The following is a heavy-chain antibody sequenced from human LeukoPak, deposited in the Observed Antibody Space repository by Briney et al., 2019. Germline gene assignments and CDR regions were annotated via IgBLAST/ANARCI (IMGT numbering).Heavy chain of an antibody. CDR2: ISSSSSYI. CDR1: GFTFSSCS. CDR3: ARDQVRPITIFGVVVYYYGMDV. V-gene: IGHV3-21*01. D-gene: IGHD3-3*01. Sequence: PGGSLRLSCAASGFTFSSCSMNWVRQAPGKGLEWVSSISSSSSYIYYADSVKGRFTISRDNSKNTLYLQMNSLRAEDTAVYYCARDQVRPITIFGVVVYYYGMDVWGQGTTVTVSS. J-gene: IGHJ6*02.